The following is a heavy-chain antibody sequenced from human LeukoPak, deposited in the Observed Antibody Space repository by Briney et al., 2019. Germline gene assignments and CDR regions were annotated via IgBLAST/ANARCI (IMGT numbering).Heavy chain of an antibody. D-gene: IGHD6-19*01. CDR1: GGSISSGSYY. CDR3: ARGGPNSSGWRIDY. Sequence: PPETLSLTCTVSGGSISSGSYYWSWIRQPAGKGLEWIGRIYTSGSTNYDPSLKSRVTISVDTSKNQFSLKLSSVTAADTAVYYCARGGPNSSGWRIDYWGQGTLVTVSS. V-gene: IGHV4-61*02. CDR2: IYTSGST. J-gene: IGHJ4*02.